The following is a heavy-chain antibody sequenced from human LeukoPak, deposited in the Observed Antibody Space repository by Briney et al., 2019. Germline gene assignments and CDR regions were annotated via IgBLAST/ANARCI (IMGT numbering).Heavy chain of an antibody. CDR1: GFTFSDYY. CDR3: ARDTYYSDSSGYYRDWFDP. Sequence: GGSLRLSCAAAGFTFSDYYMSWIRQAPGKGLEWVSYISSSGSTIYYADSVKGRFTISRDNAKNSLYLQMNSLRAEDTAVYYCARDTYYSDSSGYYRDWFDPWGQGTLVTVSS. CDR2: ISSSGSTI. J-gene: IGHJ5*02. D-gene: IGHD3-22*01. V-gene: IGHV3-11*04.